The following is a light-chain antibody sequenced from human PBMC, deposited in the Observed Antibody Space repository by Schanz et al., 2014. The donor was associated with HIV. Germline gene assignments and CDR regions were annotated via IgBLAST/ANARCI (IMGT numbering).Light chain of an antibody. Sequence: DIQMTQSPSSLSASVGDRVTITCQASQDIRNYLNWYQEKPGKAPKLLIYAASNLEAGVPSRFSGSGSGTDFTFTISSLQPEDIATYYCQQYDNLPPYTFGQGTKLEIK. CDR2: AAS. J-gene: IGKJ2*01. V-gene: IGKV1-33*01. CDR1: QDIRNY. CDR3: QQYDNLPPYT.